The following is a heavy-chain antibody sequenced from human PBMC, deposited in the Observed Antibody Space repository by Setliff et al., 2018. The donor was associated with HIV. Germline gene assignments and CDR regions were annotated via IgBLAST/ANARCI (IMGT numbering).Heavy chain of an antibody. CDR1: GDSLAGSRYS. V-gene: IGHV4-39*01. CDR3: ARLGDNSDWRSNYFFYYMDV. D-gene: IGHD3-22*01. CDR2: LFHTGSS. Sequence: PSETLSLTCTVSGDSLAGSRYSWGRVRQPPGQGLEWLGNLFHTGSSYFNPSLKSRLTMSVDTSKNQFSLSLISMTAADSAVYFCARLGDNSDWRSNYFFYYMDVWGKGVTVTVSS. J-gene: IGHJ6*03.